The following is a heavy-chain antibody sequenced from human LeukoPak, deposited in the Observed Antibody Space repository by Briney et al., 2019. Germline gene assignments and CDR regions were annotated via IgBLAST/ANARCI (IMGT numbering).Heavy chain of an antibody. Sequence: SETLSLTCTVSGGSISNYYWSWLRQPPGKGLEWIGYIYYSGSTNYNPSLKSRVTISVDTSKNQFSLKLSSVTAADTAVYYCARGASSGWKYFDYWGQGTLVTVSS. D-gene: IGHD6-19*01. V-gene: IGHV4-59*01. CDR1: GGSISNYY. J-gene: IGHJ4*02. CDR2: IYYSGST. CDR3: ARGASSGWKYFDY.